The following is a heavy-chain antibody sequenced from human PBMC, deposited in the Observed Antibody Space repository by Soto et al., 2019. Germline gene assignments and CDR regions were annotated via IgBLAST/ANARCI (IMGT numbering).Heavy chain of an antibody. CDR1: GYTFTSYG. J-gene: IGHJ5*02. CDR2: ISAYNGNT. D-gene: IGHD1-1*01. Sequence: GASVKLSCKDSGYTFTSYGISWVRQAPGQGLEWMGWISAYNGNTNYAQKLQGRVTMTTDTSTSTAYMELRSLRSDDTAVYYCAIGSLEPRARWSENWFDPWGQGTLVTVSS. CDR3: AIGSLEPRARWSENWFDP. V-gene: IGHV1-18*01.